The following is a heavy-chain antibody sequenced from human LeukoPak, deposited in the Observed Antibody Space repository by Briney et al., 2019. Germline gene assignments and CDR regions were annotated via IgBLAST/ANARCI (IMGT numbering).Heavy chain of an antibody. CDR1: GFTFSSYG. CDR3: AKTGYYGSGSYYPLYYFDY. J-gene: IGHJ4*02. CDR2: ISNDGSNK. Sequence: GRSLRLSCAASGFTFSSYGMHWVRQAPGKGLEWVAVISNDGSNKYYADSVKGRFTISRDNSKNTLYLQMDSLRAEDTAVYYCAKTGYYGSGSYYPLYYFDYWGQGTLVTVSS. D-gene: IGHD3-10*01. V-gene: IGHV3-30*18.